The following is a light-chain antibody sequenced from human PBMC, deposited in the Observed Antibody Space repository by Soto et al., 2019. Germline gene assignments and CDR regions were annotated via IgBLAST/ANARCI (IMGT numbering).Light chain of an antibody. Sequence: QSVLTQPPSVSEAPRQRVTISCSGSTSNIGKNAVNWYQQLPGKVPKVLIHFDDVLPSGVADRFSGSKSGTSASLAISGLQSEEEADYYSAAGDDILNGGVFGGGTKLTVL. CDR1: TSNIGKNA. J-gene: IGLJ3*02. V-gene: IGLV1-36*01. CDR2: FDD. CDR3: AAGDDILNGGV.